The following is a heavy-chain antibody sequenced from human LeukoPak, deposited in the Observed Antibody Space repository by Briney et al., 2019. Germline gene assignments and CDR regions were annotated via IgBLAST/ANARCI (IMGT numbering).Heavy chain of an antibody. Sequence: GGSLRLSCAASGFTFSSYGMHWVRQAPGKGLEWVAFIRYDGSNKYYADSVKGRFTISRDNSKNTLYLQMNSLRAEDTAVYYCAKAGDYGGPYYYYYYVDVWGKGTTVTVSS. D-gene: IGHD4-23*01. V-gene: IGHV3-30*02. CDR2: IRYDGSNK. J-gene: IGHJ6*03. CDR3: AKAGDYGGPYYYYYYVDV. CDR1: GFTFSSYG.